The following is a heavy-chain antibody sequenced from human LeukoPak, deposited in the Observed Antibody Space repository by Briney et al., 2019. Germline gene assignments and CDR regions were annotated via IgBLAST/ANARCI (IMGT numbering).Heavy chain of an antibody. J-gene: IGHJ4*02. Sequence: GGSLRLSCAASGFTFSSYWMHWVRQAPGKGLVWVSRINTDGSSTSYADSVKGRFTISRDNAKNTLYLQMNSLRAEDTAVYYCARMDYYDFWSGYSYYFDYWGQGTLVTVSS. CDR1: GFTFSSYW. CDR2: INTDGSST. D-gene: IGHD3-3*01. CDR3: ARMDYYDFWSGYSYYFDY. V-gene: IGHV3-74*01.